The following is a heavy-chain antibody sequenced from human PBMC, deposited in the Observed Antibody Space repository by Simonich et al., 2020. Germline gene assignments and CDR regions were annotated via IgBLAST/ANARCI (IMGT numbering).Heavy chain of an antibody. CDR3: ARLSSRSDAFDI. J-gene: IGHJ3*02. CDR1: GGSFSGYY. V-gene: IGHV4-34*01. Sequence: QVQLQQWGAGLLKPSETLSLTCAVYGGSFSGYYWSWIRQPPGKGLGGIGAINHSGSTHYNPSLKIRVTISVDTSKNQFSLKLSSVTAADTAVYYCARLSSRSDAFDIWGQGTMVTVSS. CDR2: INHSGST.